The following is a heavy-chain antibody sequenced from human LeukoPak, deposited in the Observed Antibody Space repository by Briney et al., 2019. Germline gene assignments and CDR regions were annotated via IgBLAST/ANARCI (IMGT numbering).Heavy chain of an antibody. D-gene: IGHD5-12*01. V-gene: IGHV4-39*07. CDR2: IYYSGST. J-gene: IGHJ3*02. Sequence: SETLSLTCTVSGGSISSSSYYWGWIRQPPGKGLEWIGSIYYSGSTYYNPSLKSRVTISVDKSKNQFSLKLSSVTAADTAVYSCARSVVATIISRAFDIWGQGTMVTVSS. CDR1: GGSISSSSYY. CDR3: ARSVVATIISRAFDI.